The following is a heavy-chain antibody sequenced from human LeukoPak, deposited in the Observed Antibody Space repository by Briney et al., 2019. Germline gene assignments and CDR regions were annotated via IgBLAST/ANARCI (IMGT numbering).Heavy chain of an antibody. J-gene: IGHJ3*02. CDR3: ARYSSGWRSFDI. Sequence: SETLSLTCTVSGGSISSYYWSWIRQPPGRGLEWIGYIYYSGSTNYNPSLKSRVTISVDTSKNQFSLNLSSVTAADTAVYYCARYSSGWRSFDIWGQGTMVTVSS. D-gene: IGHD6-19*01. CDR1: GGSISSYY. CDR2: IYYSGST. V-gene: IGHV4-59*01.